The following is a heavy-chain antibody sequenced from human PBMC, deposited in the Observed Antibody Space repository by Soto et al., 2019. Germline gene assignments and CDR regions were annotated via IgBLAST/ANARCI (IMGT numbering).Heavy chain of an antibody. D-gene: IGHD2-21*02. CDR2: IYYSGST. CDR1: GGSISSGGYY. Sequence: SETLSLTCTVSGGSISSGGYYWSWIRQHPGKGLEWIGYIYYSGSTYYNPSLKSRVTMSVDMSKNQFSLRLTSVTAADTAVYYCARVFPSYCGGDCSYFDSWGQGTLVTVSS. V-gene: IGHV4-31*03. CDR3: ARVFPSYCGGDCSYFDS. J-gene: IGHJ4*02.